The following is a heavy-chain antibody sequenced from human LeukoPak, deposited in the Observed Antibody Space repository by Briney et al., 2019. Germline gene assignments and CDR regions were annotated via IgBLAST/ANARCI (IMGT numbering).Heavy chain of an antibody. J-gene: IGHJ4*02. CDR2: ISGSGGST. V-gene: IGHV3-23*01. Sequence: GGSLRLSCAASGFTFSSYAMSWVRQAPGKGLEWVSAISGSGGSTYYADSVKGRFTISRDNSKDTLYLQMNSLRAEDTAVYYCAKSPSSVTVVIDYWGQGTLVTVSS. CDR3: AKSPSSVTVVIDY. D-gene: IGHD4-17*01. CDR1: GFTFSSYA.